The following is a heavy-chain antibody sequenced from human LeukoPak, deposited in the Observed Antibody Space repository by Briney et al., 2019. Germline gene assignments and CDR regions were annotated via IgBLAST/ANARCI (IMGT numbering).Heavy chain of an antibody. J-gene: IGHJ4*02. CDR1: GGSISSGGYY. Sequence: SQTLSLTCTVSGGSISSGGYYWSWIRQHPGKGLEWIGYIYYSGSTYYNPSLKSRVTISVDASKNQFSLKLSSVTAADTAVYYCATYYDSSGFDYWGQGTLVTVSS. CDR3: ATYYDSSGFDY. CDR2: IYYSGST. D-gene: IGHD3-22*01. V-gene: IGHV4-31*03.